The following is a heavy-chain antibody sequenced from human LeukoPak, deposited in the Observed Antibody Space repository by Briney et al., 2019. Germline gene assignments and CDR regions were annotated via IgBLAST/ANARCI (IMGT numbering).Heavy chain of an antibody. V-gene: IGHV1-18*01. J-gene: IGHJ5*02. CDR3: ARDLGYSSSSDCLDP. CDR1: GYTFTSYG. D-gene: IGHD6-13*01. CDR2: ISTYNGNT. Sequence: GASVKVSCKASGYTFTSYGISWVRQAPGQGLEWMGWISTYNGNTNHAQDLQGRVTITSHSSTNTAYLELRSLRSDDTAVYYCARDLGYSSSSDCLDPWGPGTLCTASS.